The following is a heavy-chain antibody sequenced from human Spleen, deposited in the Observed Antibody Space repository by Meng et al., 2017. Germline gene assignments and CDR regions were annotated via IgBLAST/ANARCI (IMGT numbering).Heavy chain of an antibody. V-gene: IGHV4-4*07. CDR3: ARDFGINGMDV. CDR2: IYPSGST. J-gene: IGHJ6*02. D-gene: IGHD3-16*01. Sequence: SETLSLTCAVYGGSFSGYYWSWVRQPAGKGLEWIGRIYPSGSTNFNPSLKSRVSMSVDTAKKQFSLKLTSVTAADTALYFCARDFGINGMDVWGQGTTVTVSS. CDR1: GGSFSGYY.